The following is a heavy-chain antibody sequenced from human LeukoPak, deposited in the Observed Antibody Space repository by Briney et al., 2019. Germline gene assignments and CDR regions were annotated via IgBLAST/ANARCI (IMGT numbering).Heavy chain of an antibody. J-gene: IGHJ4*02. CDR3: ARDKNGDQSYFDS. Sequence: PGGSLRLSCAVSGFTFSSNWMHWVRQAPGKGLVWVSRINSDGGSTSYADSVKGRFTISRDNAKNSLYLQMNSLRAEDTAVYYCARDKNGDQSYFDSWGQGTLVTVSS. V-gene: IGHV3-74*01. D-gene: IGHD4-17*01. CDR1: GFTFSSNW. CDR2: INSDGGST.